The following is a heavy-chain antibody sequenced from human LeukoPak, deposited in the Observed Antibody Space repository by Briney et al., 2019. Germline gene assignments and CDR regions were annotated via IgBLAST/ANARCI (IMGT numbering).Heavy chain of an antibody. V-gene: IGHV5-51*01. CDR2: IYPGDSDV. D-gene: IGHD2-21*02. CDR1: GYCFTTYW. J-gene: IGHJ4*02. Sequence: GESLKISCKGSGYCFTTYWIGRVRQMPGKGLEWMGIIYPGDSDVRYSPSFQGQVTISADKSISTAYLQWSSLEASDTAMYYCARTYCGGDCYYSYFDYWGQGTLVTVSS. CDR3: ARTYCGGDCYYSYFDY.